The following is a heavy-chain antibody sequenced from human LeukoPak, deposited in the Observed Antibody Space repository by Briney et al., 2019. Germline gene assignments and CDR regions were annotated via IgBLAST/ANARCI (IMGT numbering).Heavy chain of an antibody. CDR2: IFPSGGEI. D-gene: IGHD3-22*01. Sequence: PGGSLRLSCAASGFTFSTFAMIWVRQPPGKGLEWVSSIFPSGGEIHYADSVRGRFTISRDNSKNTLYLQMNSLRAEDTAVYYCARATTIGHYMDVWGKGTTVTISS. J-gene: IGHJ6*03. CDR3: ARATTIGHYMDV. CDR1: GFTFSTFA. V-gene: IGHV3-23*01.